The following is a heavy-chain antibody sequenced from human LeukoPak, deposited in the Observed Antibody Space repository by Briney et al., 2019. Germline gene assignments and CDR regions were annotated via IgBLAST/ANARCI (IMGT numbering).Heavy chain of an antibody. Sequence: AGGSLRLSCAASGFTVSYNYMSWVRQAPGKGLEWVSGIYSGGTTNYADSVKGRFTISRDKSKNTLYLQMNSLRAEDTAVYYCARETDGYNQLDYWGQGTLVTVSS. CDR2: IYSGGTT. J-gene: IGHJ4*02. D-gene: IGHD5-24*01. CDR1: GFTVSYNY. V-gene: IGHV3-53*01. CDR3: ARETDGYNQLDY.